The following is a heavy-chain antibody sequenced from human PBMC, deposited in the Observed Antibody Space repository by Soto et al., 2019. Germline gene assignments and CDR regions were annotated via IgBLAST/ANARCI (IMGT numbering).Heavy chain of an antibody. Sequence: SGPTLVNPTQTLTLTCTFSGFSLSTSGVGVGWIRQPPGKALEWLALIYWNDDKRYSPSLKSRLTITKDTSRNQVVLKMTNMDPVDTAPYYCANSHPAGGYCDSTGCLNCFAPWGQGTLVTVSS. CDR3: ANSHPAGGYCDSTGCLNCFAP. D-gene: IGHD2-2*01. V-gene: IGHV2-5*01. CDR1: GFSLSTSGVG. J-gene: IGHJ5*02. CDR2: IYWNDDK.